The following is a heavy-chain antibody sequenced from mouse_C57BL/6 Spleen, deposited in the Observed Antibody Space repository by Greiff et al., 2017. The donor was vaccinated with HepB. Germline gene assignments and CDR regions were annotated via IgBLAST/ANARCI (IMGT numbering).Heavy chain of an antibody. D-gene: IGHD1-1*01. CDR3: ASLITTVVATDY. V-gene: IGHV14-2*01. CDR2: IDPEDGET. J-gene: IGHJ2*01. CDR1: GFNIKDYY. Sequence: VHVKQSGAELVKPGASVKLSCTASGFNIKDYYMHWVKQRTEQGLEWIGRIDPEDGETKYAPKFQGKATITADTSSNTAYLQLSSLTSEDTAVYYCASLITTVVATDYWGQGTTLTVSS.